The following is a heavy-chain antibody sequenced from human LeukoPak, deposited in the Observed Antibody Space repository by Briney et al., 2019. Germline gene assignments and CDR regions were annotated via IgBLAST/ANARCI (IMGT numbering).Heavy chain of an antibody. Sequence: GGSLRLSCAASTFTVSSHNMAWVRQAPGKGLECVSVLHSDGSAFYADSVKGRFTISRDHSKNTLYLQMNSLRAEDTAVYYCARAAPRIVGAATGWLDPWGQGTLVTVSS. J-gene: IGHJ5*02. D-gene: IGHD1-26*01. V-gene: IGHV3-66*01. CDR3: ARAAPRIVGAATGWLDP. CDR2: LHSDGSA. CDR1: TFTVSSHN.